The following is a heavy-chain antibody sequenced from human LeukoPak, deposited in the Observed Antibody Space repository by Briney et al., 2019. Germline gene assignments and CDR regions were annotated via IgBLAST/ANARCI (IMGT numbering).Heavy chain of an antibody. Sequence: PSETLSLTCGVSGGSISGTNWWSRVRQPPGQGLEWIGEISLAGQTNFNPSLNGRVTMSLDKSSNQLSLHLTSVTAADTATYFCSRESGPFRPFGYWGQGTLVIVSS. V-gene: IGHV4/OR15-8*02. CDR3: SRESGPFRPFGY. CDR2: ISLAGQT. J-gene: IGHJ4*02. CDR1: GGSISGTNW. D-gene: IGHD1-26*01.